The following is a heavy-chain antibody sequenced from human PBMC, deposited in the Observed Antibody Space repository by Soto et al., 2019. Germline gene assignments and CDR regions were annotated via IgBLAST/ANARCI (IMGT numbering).Heavy chain of an antibody. CDR3: ASGRGYDILTGYYPYFDY. D-gene: IGHD3-9*01. CDR1: GFTFDDYA. V-gene: IGHV3-9*01. CDR2: ISWNSGSI. Sequence: EVQLVESGGGLAQPGRSLRLSCAASGFTFDDYAMHWVRQAPGKGLEWVSGISWNSGSIGYADSVKGRFTISRDNAKKSLYQQMNSLTAEDTALYYCASGRGYDILTGYYPYFDYWGQGTLVTVSS. J-gene: IGHJ4*02.